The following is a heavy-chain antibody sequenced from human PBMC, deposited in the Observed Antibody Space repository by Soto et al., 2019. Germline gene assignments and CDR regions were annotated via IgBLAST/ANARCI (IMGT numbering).Heavy chain of an antibody. J-gene: IGHJ6*02. CDR2: FDPEDGET. CDR1: GYTLTELS. V-gene: IGHV1-24*01. D-gene: IGHD3-9*01. CDR3: ATDGDWLPPGYYYGMDV. Sequence: ASVKVSCKVSGYTLTELSMHWVRQAPGKGLEWMGGFDPEDGETIYAQKFQGRVTMTEDTSTDTAYMELSSLRSEDTAVYYCATDGDWLPPGYYYGMDVWGQGTTVTVSS.